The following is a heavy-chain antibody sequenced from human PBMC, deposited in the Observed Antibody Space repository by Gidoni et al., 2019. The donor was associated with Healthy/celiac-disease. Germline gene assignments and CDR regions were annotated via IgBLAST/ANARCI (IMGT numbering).Heavy chain of an antibody. V-gene: IGHV3-30*18. CDR3: AKTRTYGSGRNGGMDV. CDR1: GFTFSSYG. Sequence: QVQLVESGGGVVQPGRSLRLSCAASGFTFSSYGMHWVRQAPGKGLEWVAVISYDGSNKYYADSVKGRFTISRDNSKNTLYLQMNSLRAEDTAVYYCAKTRTYGSGRNGGMDVWGQGTTVTVSS. D-gene: IGHD3-10*01. J-gene: IGHJ6*02. CDR2: ISYDGSNK.